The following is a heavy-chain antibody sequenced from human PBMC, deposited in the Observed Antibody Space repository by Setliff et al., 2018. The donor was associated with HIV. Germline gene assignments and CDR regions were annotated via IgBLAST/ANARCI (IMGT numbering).Heavy chain of an antibody. Sequence: SETLSLTCAVYGGSFSEYYWSWIRQSPGKGMEWIGEINHSGSTHYNPPLKSRATISVDTSKNQFSLRLNSVTAADTAVYYCARGATLLPGYSDRWEYFYMDVWGKGTTVTVSS. D-gene: IGHD5-12*01. CDR1: GGSFSEYY. CDR3: ARGATLLPGYSDRWEYFYMDV. J-gene: IGHJ6*03. V-gene: IGHV4-34*01. CDR2: INHSGST.